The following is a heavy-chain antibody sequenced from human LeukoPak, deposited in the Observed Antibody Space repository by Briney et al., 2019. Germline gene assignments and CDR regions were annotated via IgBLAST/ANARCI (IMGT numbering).Heavy chain of an antibody. CDR1: GFTFSSYS. D-gene: IGHD3-3*01. J-gene: IGHJ6*02. V-gene: IGHV3-21*01. Sequence: GGSLRLSCTASGFTFSSYSMNWVRQAPGKGLEWVSSISSSSSYIYYADSVKGRFTISRDNAKNSLYLQMNSLRAEDTAVYYCAREGGGTYYDFWSGYYGMDVWGQGTTVTVSS. CDR3: AREGGGTYYDFWSGYYGMDV. CDR2: ISSSSSYI.